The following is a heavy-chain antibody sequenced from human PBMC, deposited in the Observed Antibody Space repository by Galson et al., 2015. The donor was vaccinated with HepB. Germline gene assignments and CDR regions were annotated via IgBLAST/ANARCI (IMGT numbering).Heavy chain of an antibody. Sequence: SVKVSCKVSGYTLTELSMHWVRQAPGQGLEWMGGIIPIFGIANYAQKFQGRVTITADESTSTAYMELSSLRSEDTAVYYCASAVAGPSYYYYGMDVWGQGTTVTVSS. CDR2: IIPIFGIA. D-gene: IGHD6-19*01. CDR3: ASAVAGPSYYYYGMDV. CDR1: GYTLTELS. J-gene: IGHJ6*02. V-gene: IGHV1-69*13.